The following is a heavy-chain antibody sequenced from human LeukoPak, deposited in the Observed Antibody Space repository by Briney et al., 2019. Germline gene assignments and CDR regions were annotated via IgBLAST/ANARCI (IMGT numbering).Heavy chain of an antibody. CDR1: GFTVSDNY. CDR2: ISGSGGST. D-gene: IGHD2-15*01. Sequence: GGTLRLSCAASGFTVSDNYMSWVRQAPGKGLEWVSAISGSGGSTYYADSVKGRFTISRDNSKNTLYLQMNSLRAKDTAVYYCAKDHKVVAADNWFDPWGQGTLVPVSS. J-gene: IGHJ5*02. V-gene: IGHV3-23*01. CDR3: AKDHKVVAADNWFDP.